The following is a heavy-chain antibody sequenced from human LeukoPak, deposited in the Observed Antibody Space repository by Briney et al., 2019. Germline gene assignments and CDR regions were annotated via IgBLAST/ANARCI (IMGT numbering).Heavy chain of an antibody. V-gene: IGHV3-9*01. CDR3: ARDRAGYFYAMDV. J-gene: IGHJ6*02. Sequence: TGRSLRLSCAASGFTFGDYAMHWVRQAPGKGLEWVSGINWRSNNIGYADSVKGRFTISRDNAKNSLYLQMNSLRTEDTALYYCARDRAGYFYAMDVWGQGTSVTVSS. D-gene: IGHD6-13*01. CDR1: GFTFGDYA. CDR2: INWRSNNI.